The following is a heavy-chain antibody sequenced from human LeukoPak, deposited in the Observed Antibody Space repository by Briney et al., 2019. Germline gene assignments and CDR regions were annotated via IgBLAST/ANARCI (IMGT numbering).Heavy chain of an antibody. Sequence: GGSLRLSCAASGFTFSSYAMHWVRQAPGKGLEWVAVISYDGSNTYYADSVKGRFTISRDNSKNTLYLQMNSLRGEDTAVYYCAKDRGYDSSVGYWGQGTLVTVSS. V-gene: IGHV3-30-3*01. D-gene: IGHD3-22*01. J-gene: IGHJ4*02. CDR1: GFTFSSYA. CDR3: AKDRGYDSSVGY. CDR2: ISYDGSNT.